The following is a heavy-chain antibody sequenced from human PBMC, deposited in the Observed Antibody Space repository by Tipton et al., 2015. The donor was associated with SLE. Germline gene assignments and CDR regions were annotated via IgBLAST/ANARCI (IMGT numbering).Heavy chain of an antibody. CDR1: GGSFSGYY. CDR3: ARGSGYGYGDDAFDI. J-gene: IGHJ3*02. D-gene: IGHD5-18*01. V-gene: IGHV4-34*01. Sequence: LRLSCAVYGGSFSGYYWSWIRQPPGKGLEWIGEINHSGSTNYNPSLKSRVTISVDTSKNQFSLKLSSVTAADTAVYYCARGSGYGYGDDAFDIWGQGTMVTVSS. CDR2: INHSGST.